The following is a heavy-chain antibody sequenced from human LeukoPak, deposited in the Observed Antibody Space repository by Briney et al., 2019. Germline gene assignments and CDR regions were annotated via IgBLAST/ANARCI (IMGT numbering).Heavy chain of an antibody. Sequence: TSETLSLTCAVYGGSFSGYYWSWIRQPPGKGLEWIGSIYYSGSTYYNPSLKSRVTISVDTSKNQFSLKLSSVTAADTAVYYCARRRAYYYDSSGYSDYWGQGTLVTVSS. V-gene: IGHV4-34*01. D-gene: IGHD3-22*01. CDR2: IYYSGST. CDR3: ARRRAYYYDSSGYSDY. CDR1: GGSFSGYY. J-gene: IGHJ4*02.